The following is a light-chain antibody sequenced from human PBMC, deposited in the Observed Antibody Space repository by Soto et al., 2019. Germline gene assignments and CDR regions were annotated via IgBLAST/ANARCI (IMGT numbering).Light chain of an antibody. Sequence: QSVLTQPPSVSGALGQRVTISCTGITSNIGAGYDVHWYQLLPGRAPKLLIYGNTNRPSGVPDRFSGSKSATSASLAITGLQAEDEAIYYCHSYDNALRAPISVFGTGTKVTVL. J-gene: IGLJ1*01. CDR1: TSNIGAGYD. CDR3: HSYDNALRAPISV. V-gene: IGLV1-40*01. CDR2: GNT.